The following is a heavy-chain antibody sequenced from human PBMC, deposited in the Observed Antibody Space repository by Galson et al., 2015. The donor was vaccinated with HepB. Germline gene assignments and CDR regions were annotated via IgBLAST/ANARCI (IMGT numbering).Heavy chain of an antibody. CDR2: ISYDGSNK. D-gene: IGHD3-22*01. CDR1: GFTFSSYA. CDR3: ARDSPYSSGSAGLDL. V-gene: IGHV3-30*04. Sequence: SLRLSCAASGFTFSSYAMHWVRQAPGKGLEWVAVISYDGSNKYYADSVKGRFTISRDNSKNTLYLQMNSLRAEDTAVYYCARDSPYSSGSAGLDLWGRGTLVTVSS. J-gene: IGHJ2*01.